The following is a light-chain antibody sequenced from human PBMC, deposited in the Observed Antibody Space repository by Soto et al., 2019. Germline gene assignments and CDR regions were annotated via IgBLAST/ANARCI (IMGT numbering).Light chain of an antibody. CDR2: NVS. CDR3: NSYPLGSTPVCV. Sequence: QSVLTQPASVSGSPGQSITISCTGTSNDVGSYNYVSWYQQHPGKAPKLIIYNVSFRPSGVSLRFSGSKSGNTASLTISGLQAEDEADYYCNSYPLGSTPVCVFGSGTKVTVL. CDR1: SNDVGSYNY. J-gene: IGLJ1*01. V-gene: IGLV2-14*01.